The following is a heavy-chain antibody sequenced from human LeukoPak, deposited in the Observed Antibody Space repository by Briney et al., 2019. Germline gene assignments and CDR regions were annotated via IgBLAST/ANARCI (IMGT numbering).Heavy chain of an antibody. CDR3: ARNEYYYDSSGYYYYIDY. D-gene: IGHD3-22*01. CDR1: GFTFNSYA. CDR2: VSGGGGRT. V-gene: IGHV3-23*01. J-gene: IGHJ4*02. Sequence: GGSLRLSCVASGFTFNSYAMTWVRQVPGKGLEWVSTVSGGGGRTYYADSVKGRFTISRDNSKNTLYLQMNSLRAEDTAVYYCARNEYYYDSSGYYYYIDYWGQGTLVTVSS.